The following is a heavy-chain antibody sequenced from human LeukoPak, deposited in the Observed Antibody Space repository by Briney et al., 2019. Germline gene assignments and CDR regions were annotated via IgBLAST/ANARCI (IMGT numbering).Heavy chain of an antibody. D-gene: IGHD1-1*01. CDR3: ARDHNYAFDN. J-gene: IGHJ4*02. CDR1: GFKFSDYS. Sequence: PGGSLRLSCAASGFKFSDYSMNWVRQAPGKGLEWISYIGISSGNTKYADSVKGRFTISGDSAKSSLYLQMNSLRVEDTAVYYCARDHNYAFDNWGQGTLVTVSS. V-gene: IGHV3-48*04. CDR2: IGISSGNT.